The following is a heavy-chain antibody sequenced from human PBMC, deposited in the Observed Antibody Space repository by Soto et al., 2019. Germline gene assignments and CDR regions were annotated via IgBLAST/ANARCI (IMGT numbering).Heavy chain of an antibody. CDR2: IYHSGST. V-gene: IGHV4-4*02. CDR3: ASRSYYDILTGYWDRGARIDY. Sequence: QVQLQESGPGLVKPSGTLSLTCAVSGGSISSSNWWSWVRQPPGKGLEWIGEIYHSGSTNYNPSLKSRVTISVDKSKNQFSLKLSSVTAADTAVYYCASRSYYDILTGYWDRGARIDYWGQGTLVTVSS. CDR1: GGSISSSNW. J-gene: IGHJ4*02. D-gene: IGHD3-9*01.